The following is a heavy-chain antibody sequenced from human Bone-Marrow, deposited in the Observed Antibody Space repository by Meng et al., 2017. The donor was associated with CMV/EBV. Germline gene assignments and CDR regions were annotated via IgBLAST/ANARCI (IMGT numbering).Heavy chain of an antibody. D-gene: IGHD3-16*01. Sequence: SLSLSCAASGFTFRSYWMHWVRQAPGRGLVWVSRINSDGSRTTYADSVKGRFTISRDNAKNTLYLQMNSLRAEDTAVYYCAGGFGFDYWGQGTLVTVSS. V-gene: IGHV3-74*01. CDR1: GFTFRSYW. CDR3: AGGFGFDY. J-gene: IGHJ4*02. CDR2: INSDGSRT.